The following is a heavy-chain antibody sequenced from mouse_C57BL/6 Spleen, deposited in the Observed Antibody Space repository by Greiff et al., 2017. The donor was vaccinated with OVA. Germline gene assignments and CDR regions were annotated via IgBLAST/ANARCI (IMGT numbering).Heavy chain of an antibody. CDR2: IYPRSGNT. CDR3: ARRKGYSNSYYYAMDY. V-gene: IGHV1-81*01. D-gene: IGHD2-5*01. J-gene: IGHJ4*01. CDR1: GYTFTSYG. Sequence: VQLQQSGAELARPGASVKLSCKASGYTFTSYGISWVKQRPGQGLEWIGEIYPRSGNTYYNEKFKGKATLTADKSSSTANMELRSLTTEDSAVYFWARRKGYSNSYYYAMDYWGQGTSVTVSS.